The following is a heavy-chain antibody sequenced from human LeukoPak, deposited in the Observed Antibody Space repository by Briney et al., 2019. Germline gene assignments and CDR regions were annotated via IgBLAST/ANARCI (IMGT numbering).Heavy chain of an antibody. CDR2: IYSSGSP. Sequence: KPSETLSLTCTVSGGSISSSSYYWGWIRQPPGKGLEWIGSIYSSGSPYYNPSLKSRVTISVDTSKNQFSLNLSSVPASDTAVYYCATRGGSGRSFDYWGQGILVTVSS. CDR1: GGSISSSSYY. D-gene: IGHD3-10*01. CDR3: ATRGGSGRSFDY. J-gene: IGHJ4*02. V-gene: IGHV4-39*01.